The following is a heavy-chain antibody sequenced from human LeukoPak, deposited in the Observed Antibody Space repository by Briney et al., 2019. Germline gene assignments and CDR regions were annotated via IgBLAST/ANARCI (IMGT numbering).Heavy chain of an antibody. CDR2: ISAYNGNT. CDR1: GYTFTSYG. Sequence: ASVKVSCKASGYTFTSYGISWVRQAPGQGLEWMGWISAYNGNTNCAQKLQDRVTMTTDTSTSTAYMELRSLRSDDTAVYYCARDPPQYYDFWSGYLTQSFDYWGQGTLVTVSS. D-gene: IGHD3-3*01. V-gene: IGHV1-18*01. CDR3: ARDPPQYYDFWSGYLTQSFDY. J-gene: IGHJ4*02.